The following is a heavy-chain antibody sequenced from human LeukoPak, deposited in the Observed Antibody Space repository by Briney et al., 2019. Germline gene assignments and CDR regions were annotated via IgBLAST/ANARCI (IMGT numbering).Heavy chain of an antibody. CDR1: GGSISSYY. CDR3: ARTTEAHSWRTRYYDYYMDV. D-gene: IGHD6-13*01. V-gene: IGHV4-59*01. Sequence: LETLSLTCTVSGGSISSYYWSWIRQPPGKGLEWIGYIYYSGSTNYNPSLKSRVTISVDTSKNQFSLKLSSVTAADTAVYYCARTTEAHSWRTRYYDYYMDVWGKGTTVTVSS. J-gene: IGHJ6*03. CDR2: IYYSGST.